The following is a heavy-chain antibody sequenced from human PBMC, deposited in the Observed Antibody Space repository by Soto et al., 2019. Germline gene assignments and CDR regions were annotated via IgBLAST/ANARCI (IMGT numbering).Heavy chain of an antibody. J-gene: IGHJ3*01. V-gene: IGHV2-5*02. CDR1: GFSLSTSGVG. Sequence: QITLKESGPTLVKPTQTLTLTCIFSGFSLSTSGVGVGWIRQPPGKSPEWLALIYWDDDKRYSPSLKSRLTLTKDTSQNQVVLTTANRDHVDTAAYYCAHGRARTAGRDDAYDVWGQGTLVLGSS. D-gene: IGHD6-6*01. CDR3: AHGRARTAGRDDAYDV. CDR2: IYWDDDK.